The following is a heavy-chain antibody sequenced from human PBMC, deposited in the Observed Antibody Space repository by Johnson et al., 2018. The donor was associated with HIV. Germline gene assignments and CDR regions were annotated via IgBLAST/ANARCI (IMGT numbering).Heavy chain of an antibody. CDR2: ISYDGSTK. CDR1: GFTFSSYS. CDR3: AKDRGLSAFDI. Sequence: QVQLVESGGGVVQPGRSLRLSCAASGFTFSSYSMPWVRQAPGKGLEWVAVISYDGSTKYYADSVKGRFTISRDNSKNTLYLQMNSLRVADTAVYYCAKDRGLSAFDIWGQGTMVTVSS. D-gene: IGHD3-10*01. J-gene: IGHJ3*02. V-gene: IGHV3-30*04.